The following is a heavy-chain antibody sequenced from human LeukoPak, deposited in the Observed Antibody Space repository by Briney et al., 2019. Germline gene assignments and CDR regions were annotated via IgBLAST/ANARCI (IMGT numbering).Heavy chain of an antibody. J-gene: IGHJ4*02. CDR1: GFTFSDYT. CDR3: ARVLGYSRFDY. Sequence: GGSLRLSCTASGFTFSDYTMNWVRQVPGKGLEWVAVIWYDGSNEYYADSVKGRFTISRDNSKNTLYLQMNSLRAEDTAVYYCARVLGYSRFDYWGQGTLVTVSS. D-gene: IGHD3-22*01. CDR2: IWYDGSNE. V-gene: IGHV3-33*08.